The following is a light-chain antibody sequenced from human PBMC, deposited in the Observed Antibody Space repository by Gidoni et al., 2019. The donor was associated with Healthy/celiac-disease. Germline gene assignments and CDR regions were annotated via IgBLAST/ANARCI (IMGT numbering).Light chain of an antibody. Sequence: QAGVTEQPSLAVSPGGTVTLTCGSSTGAVTSGHYPDWFQQKPGQAPRTLIYHTRNKQSWSPARFSGSLLGGKAALTLAGAQPEDEAEYYCLLSWRVFGTGTKVTVL. CDR1: TGAVTSGHY. CDR3: LLSWRV. J-gene: IGLJ1*01. CDR2: HTR. V-gene: IGLV7-46*01.